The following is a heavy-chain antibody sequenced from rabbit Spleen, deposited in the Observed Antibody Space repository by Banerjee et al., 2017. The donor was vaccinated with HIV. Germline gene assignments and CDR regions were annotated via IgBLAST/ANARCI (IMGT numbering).Heavy chain of an antibody. CDR1: GFDFSSNYY. V-gene: IGHV1S40*01. J-gene: IGHJ3*01. D-gene: IGHD6-1*01. CDR2: IDTSSVNT. Sequence: QSLEESGGDLVKPGASLTLTCKASGFDFSSNYYMCWVRQAPGKGLELIACIDTSSVNTADATWAKGRFTISKTSSTTVTLQMTSLTAADTATYFCARGEHFSVGFSAFAIYLDLWGQGTLVTVS. CDR3: ARGEHFSVGFSAFAIYLDL.